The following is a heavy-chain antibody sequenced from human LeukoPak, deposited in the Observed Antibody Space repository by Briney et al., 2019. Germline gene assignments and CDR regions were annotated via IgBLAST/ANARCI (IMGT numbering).Heavy chain of an antibody. CDR3: AKDIGPLVGATALDY. D-gene: IGHD1-26*01. J-gene: IGHJ4*02. V-gene: IGHV3-9*01. Sequence: QPGGSLRVSCAASGFTFDDYAMHWVRQAPGKGLEWVSGISWNSGSIGYADSVKGRFTISRDNAKNSLYLQMNSLRAKDTALYYCAKDIGPLVGATALDYWGQGTLVTVSS. CDR2: ISWNSGSI. CDR1: GFTFDDYA.